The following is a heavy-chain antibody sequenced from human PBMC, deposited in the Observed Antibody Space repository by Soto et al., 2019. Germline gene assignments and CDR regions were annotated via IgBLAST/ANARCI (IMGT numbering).Heavy chain of an antibody. D-gene: IGHD1-26*01. CDR2: INAVNGNT. Sequence: ASVKVSCKASGYTFTSYAIHWVLQAPGQRLERMGWINAVNGNTKYSQKFQGRVTITRDTSASTAYMELSSLRSEDTAVYYCARTLVGATPADYWGQGTLVTVSS. J-gene: IGHJ4*02. V-gene: IGHV1-3*01. CDR3: ARTLVGATPADY. CDR1: GYTFTSYA.